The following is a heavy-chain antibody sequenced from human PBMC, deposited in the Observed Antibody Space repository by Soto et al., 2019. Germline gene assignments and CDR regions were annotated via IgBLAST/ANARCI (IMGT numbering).Heavy chain of an antibody. J-gene: IGHJ3*01. V-gene: IGHV4-59*11. CDR2: VHSTVSA. Sequence: QVQLRESGPGLVKPSETLSLNCDFSGGSITGHFWSWIRRPPGKGLEWIGYVHSTVSALYNPSLTRRVPPSPDTPKTVLSLGLTSVTAADSGVYYCARGLSTNYERLNVFDVWGHGTVVSVSS. CDR3: ARGLSTNYERLNVFDV. D-gene: IGHD2-8*01. CDR1: GGSITGHF.